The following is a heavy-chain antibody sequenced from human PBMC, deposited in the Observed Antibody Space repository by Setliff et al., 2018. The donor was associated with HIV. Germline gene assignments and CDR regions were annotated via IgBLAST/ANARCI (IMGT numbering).Heavy chain of an antibody. Sequence: PGGSLRLSCAASGFIVSSFWMNWVRQAPGKGLEWLANINEDGSERNCVDSVKGRFTISKDNAKNSLYLQMNSLRAEGTAVYYCTKGHYTTSGWGQGTVVTVSS. CDR1: GFIVSSFW. CDR3: TKGHYTTSG. J-gene: IGHJ4*02. CDR2: INEDGSER. D-gene: IGHD3-10*01. V-gene: IGHV3-7*01.